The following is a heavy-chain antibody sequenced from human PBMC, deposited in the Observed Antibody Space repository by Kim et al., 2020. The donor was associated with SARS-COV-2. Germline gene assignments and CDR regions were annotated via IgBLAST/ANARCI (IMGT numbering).Heavy chain of an antibody. D-gene: IGHD3-10*01. J-gene: IGHJ4*02. V-gene: IGHV4-34*01. Sequence: SETLSLTCAVYGGSFSGYFWSWIRQPPGKGLEWIGEINHSGSTNYNPSLKSRVTISVDTSKNQFSLKLSSVTAADTAVYYCARARGQGTYYYGSGSYPKRGGVTDYWGQGTLVTVSS. CDR1: GGSFSGYF. CDR2: INHSGST. CDR3: ARARGQGTYYYGSGSYPKRGGVTDY.